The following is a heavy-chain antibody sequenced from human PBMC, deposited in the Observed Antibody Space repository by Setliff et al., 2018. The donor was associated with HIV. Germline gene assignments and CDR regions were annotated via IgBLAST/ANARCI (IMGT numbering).Heavy chain of an antibody. CDR2: ISPYSGNT. Sequence: GASVKVSCKTSDYTFTSYGITWVRQAPGQGLEWMGWISPYSGNTHYAQKFQGRLTMTTDTSTSTSYLELRSLTSDDTAIYYCARAIYGGFDHWGQGSLVTVSS. CDR1: DYTFTSYG. D-gene: IGHD3-16*01. V-gene: IGHV1-18*01. CDR3: ARAIYGGFDH. J-gene: IGHJ4*02.